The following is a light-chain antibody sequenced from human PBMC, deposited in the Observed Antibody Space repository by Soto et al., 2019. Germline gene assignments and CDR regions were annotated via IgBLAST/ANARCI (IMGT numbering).Light chain of an antibody. CDR2: DPS. V-gene: IGKV1-9*01. CDR1: RDIDSY. Sequence: DIQLTQSPSLLSASVGDRVTITCRASRDIDSYLAWYQLKPGKGPKLLIYDPSTLQSGAPSRFSGSGSGTEFTLTISSLQPEDFATYYCQQLNIYPQTFGQGTKVEIK. J-gene: IGKJ1*01. CDR3: QQLNIYPQT.